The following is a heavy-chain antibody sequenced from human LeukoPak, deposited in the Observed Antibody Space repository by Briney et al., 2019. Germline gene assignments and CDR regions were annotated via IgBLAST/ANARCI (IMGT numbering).Heavy chain of an antibody. Sequence: GGSLRLSCAASGFTFSSYAMSWVRQAPGKGLEWVSAISGSGGSTYYADSVKGRFTISRDNSKNTLYLQMNSLRAEDTAVYYCARDGDGYNTFDYWGQGTLVTVSS. CDR2: ISGSGGST. D-gene: IGHD5-24*01. V-gene: IGHV3-23*01. CDR1: GFTFSSYA. J-gene: IGHJ4*02. CDR3: ARDGDGYNTFDY.